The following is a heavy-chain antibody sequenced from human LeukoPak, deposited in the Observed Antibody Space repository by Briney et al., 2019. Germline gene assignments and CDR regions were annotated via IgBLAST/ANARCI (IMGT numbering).Heavy chain of an antibody. D-gene: IGHD4/OR15-4a*01. CDR3: ASDRTIAGGVDPFDI. CDR1: RVTFNSCS. J-gene: IGHJ3*02. CDR2: IIPLLGIV. V-gene: IGHV1-69*04. Sequence: ASVKVSCKASRVTFNSCSISWVRQAPGHGLDWMGRIIPLLGIVNYAQKFQGKVTITADKSTNTAYMELSSLRSEDTAMYYCASDRTIAGGVDPFDIWGQGTMVTVSS.